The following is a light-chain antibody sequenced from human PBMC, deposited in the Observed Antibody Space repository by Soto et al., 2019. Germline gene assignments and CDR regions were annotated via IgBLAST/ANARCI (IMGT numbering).Light chain of an antibody. J-gene: IGKJ4*01. CDR2: DAS. CDR1: QGISRW. V-gene: IGKV1-12*01. Sequence: DIQMTQSPSSVSASVGDRVTITCRASQGISRWLAWYQQKPGKAPKVLIYDASTLQSGVPSRFSGSGSGTDSTLTINTLQPEDFATYYCQQANHFPLTFGGGTKVDLK. CDR3: QQANHFPLT.